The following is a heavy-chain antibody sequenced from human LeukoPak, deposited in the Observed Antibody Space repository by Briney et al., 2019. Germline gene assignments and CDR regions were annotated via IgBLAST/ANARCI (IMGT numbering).Heavy chain of an antibody. CDR3: ARDREAMAGYYFDY. CDR2: ISSSGSFT. Sequence: GGSLRLSCAASGFTFNSYNINWVRQAPGKGLEWVSSISSSGSFTYYADSVKGRFTISRDNAKNSLYLQMSSLRAEDTAVYYCARDREAMAGYYFDYWGQGTLVTVSS. J-gene: IGHJ4*02. D-gene: IGHD6-19*01. CDR1: GFTFNSYN. V-gene: IGHV3-21*01.